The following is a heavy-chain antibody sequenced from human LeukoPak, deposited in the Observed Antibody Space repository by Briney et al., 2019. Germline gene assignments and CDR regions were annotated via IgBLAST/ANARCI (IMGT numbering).Heavy chain of an antibody. CDR1: GGSLSGYY. D-gene: IGHD1-26*01. J-gene: IGHJ4*02. Sequence: SETLSLTCAGYGGSLSGYYWSWIRQPPGKGLEWIGEINHSGSTNYNPSLKSRVTISVDTSKNQFSLKLSSVTAADTAVYYCASFPPTSGSHSSSDYWGQGTLVTVSS. CDR3: ASFPPTSGSHSSSDY. V-gene: IGHV4-34*01. CDR2: INHSGST.